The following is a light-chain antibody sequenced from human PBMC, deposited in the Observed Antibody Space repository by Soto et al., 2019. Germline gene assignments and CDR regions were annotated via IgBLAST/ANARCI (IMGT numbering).Light chain of an antibody. CDR3: SSYTITSTYV. J-gene: IGLJ1*01. V-gene: IGLV2-14*01. Sequence: SVLTPPASVSGPPLQSITISCTGTSSDVGGYNYVSWYQQHPGKAPKLMICEVSDRPSGVSNRFSGSKSGNTASLTISGLQAEDEADYYCSSYTITSTYVFGTGTKVTVL. CDR1: SSDVGGYNY. CDR2: EVS.